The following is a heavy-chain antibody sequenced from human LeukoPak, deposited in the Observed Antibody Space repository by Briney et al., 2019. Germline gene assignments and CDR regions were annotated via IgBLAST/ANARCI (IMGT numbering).Heavy chain of an antibody. CDR3: AKVVQYTASTGTGLAS. J-gene: IGHJ4*02. V-gene: IGHV3-33*06. Sequence: PGGSLRLSCAASGFNFMNFGMHWVRQAPGKGLDWVAVIWYDGSFIYYADSVRGRFIISRDNAKNTLYLQMNSVRAEDTAIYYCAKVVQYTASTGTGLASWGQGTLVTVPS. CDR1: GFNFMNFG. CDR2: IWYDGSFI. D-gene: IGHD6-13*01.